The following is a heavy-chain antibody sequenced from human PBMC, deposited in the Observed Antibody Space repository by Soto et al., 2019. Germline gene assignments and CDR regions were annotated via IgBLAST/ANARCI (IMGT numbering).Heavy chain of an antibody. V-gene: IGHV3-30*18. CDR3: AKDLLFGGDSYNDILAGYCFDY. D-gene: IGHD3-9*01. J-gene: IGHJ4*02. CDR1: GFTFSSYG. Sequence: QVQLVESGGGVVQPGRSLRLSCAASGFTFSSYGMHWVRQAPGKGLEWVAVISYDGSNKYYADSVKGRFTISRDNSKNTLYLQMNSLRAEDTAVYYCAKDLLFGGDSYNDILAGYCFDYWGQGTLVTVSS. CDR2: ISYDGSNK.